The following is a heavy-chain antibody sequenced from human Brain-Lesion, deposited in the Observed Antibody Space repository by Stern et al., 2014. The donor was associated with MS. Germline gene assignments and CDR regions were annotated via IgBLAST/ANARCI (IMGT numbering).Heavy chain of an antibody. CDR2: IYYSGNT. Sequence: VQLVESGPGLVKPSETLSLTCTVAGGSVSSTSYAWAWIRQPPGKGLGWIGTIYYSGNTHYSPFLKSRLTISLDTSKNQFPLQLRSVTAADTAVYYCAGEEDIRYCSGGSCTGNWFDPWGQGTLVTVSS. V-gene: IGHV4-39*01. CDR1: GGSVSSTSYA. D-gene: IGHD2-15*01. J-gene: IGHJ5*02. CDR3: AGEEDIRYCSGGSCTGNWFDP.